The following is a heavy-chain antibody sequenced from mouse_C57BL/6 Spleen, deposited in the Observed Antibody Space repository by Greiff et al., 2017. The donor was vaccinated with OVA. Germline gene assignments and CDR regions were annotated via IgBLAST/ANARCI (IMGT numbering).Heavy chain of an antibody. D-gene: IGHD2-3*01. CDR2: IHPNSGST. CDR1: VYTFTRYW. V-gene: IGHV1-64*01. CDR3: ARDDGYYGWFAY. Sequence: LQLQPSGAELLQPGSSVTLSFKASVYTFTRYWMHWVNQRPGQGLEWIGMIHPNSGSTNYNEKFKSKATLTVDKSSSTAYMQLSSLTSEDSAVYYCARDDGYYGWFAYWGQGTLVTVSA. J-gene: IGHJ3*01.